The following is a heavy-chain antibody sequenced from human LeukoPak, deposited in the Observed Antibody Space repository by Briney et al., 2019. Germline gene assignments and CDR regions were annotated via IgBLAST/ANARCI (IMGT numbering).Heavy chain of an antibody. CDR2: ISYDGSNK. CDR3: ARAAYDNSGYLTL. CDR1: GFTFSSYA. V-gene: IGHV3-30*04. J-gene: IGHJ4*02. D-gene: IGHD3-22*01. Sequence: GGSLRPSCAASGFTFSSYAMHWVRQAPGKGLEWVAVISYDGSNKYYADSVKGRFTISRDNSKNTLYLQMNSLRAEDTAVYYCARAAYDNSGYLTLWGQGTLVTVSS.